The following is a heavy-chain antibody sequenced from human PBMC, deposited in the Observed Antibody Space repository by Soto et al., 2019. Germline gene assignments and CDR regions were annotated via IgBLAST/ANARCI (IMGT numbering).Heavy chain of an antibody. CDR2: IYYSGST. V-gene: IGHV4-59*08. CDR1: GGSISSYD. CDR3: ARRLRVAAAGTGWFDP. J-gene: IGHJ5*01. D-gene: IGHD6-13*01. Sequence: SETLSLTCTVSGGSISSYDWSWIRQPPGKGLEWIGYIYYSGSTNYNPSLKSRVTISVDTSKNQFSLKLSSVTAADTAVYYCARRLRVAAAGTGWFDPWGQGTLVTVSS.